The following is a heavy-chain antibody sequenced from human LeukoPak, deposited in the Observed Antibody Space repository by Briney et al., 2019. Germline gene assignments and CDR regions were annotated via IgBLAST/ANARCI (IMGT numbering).Heavy chain of an antibody. V-gene: IGHV1-2*02. Sequence: AASVKVSCKASGYTFTGYYMHWVRQAPGQGLEWMGWINPNSGGTNYAQKFQGRVTMTRDTSISTAYMELSRLRSDDTAVYYCARDSMVRGGTSDAFDIWGQGTMVTVSS. D-gene: IGHD3-10*01. J-gene: IGHJ3*02. CDR2: INPNSGGT. CDR1: GYTFTGYY. CDR3: ARDSMVRGGTSDAFDI.